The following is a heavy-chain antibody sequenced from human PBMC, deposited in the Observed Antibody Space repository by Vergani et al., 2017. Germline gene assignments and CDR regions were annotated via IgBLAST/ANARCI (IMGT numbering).Heavy chain of an antibody. CDR1: GGSISSGSYY. Sequence: QVQLQESGPGLVKPSQTLSLTCPVSGGSISSGSYYWRWFRQPAGKGLEWIGRIYTSGSTNYNPSLKSRVTISVDTTKNQFSLQLSSVTAADTAVYYCARVFTDFWGGKGYYYDMDVWGKGP. V-gene: IGHV4-61*02. D-gene: IGHD3-3*01. CDR2: IYTSGST. J-gene: IGHJ6*03. CDR3: ARVFTDFWGGKGYYYDMDV.